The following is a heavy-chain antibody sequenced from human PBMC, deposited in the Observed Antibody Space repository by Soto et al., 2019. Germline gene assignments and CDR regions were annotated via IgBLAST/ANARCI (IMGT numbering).Heavy chain of an antibody. CDR1: GFTFSTYG. D-gene: IGHD3-10*01. CDR2: IWYDGSNQ. Sequence: GGSLRLSXAPSGFTFSTYGMHWVRQAPGKGLEWVAVIWYDGSNQYYADSVKGRFTISRDNSKNVLYLQMNSLRAEDTAVYYCARDLGAFNYGSAYFDYWGQGTPVTVS. CDR3: ARDLGAFNYGSAYFDY. J-gene: IGHJ4*02. V-gene: IGHV3-33*01.